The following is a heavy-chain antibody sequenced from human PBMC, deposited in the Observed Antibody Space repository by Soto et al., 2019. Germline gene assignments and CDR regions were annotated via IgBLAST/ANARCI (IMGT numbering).Heavy chain of an antibody. J-gene: IGHJ5*02. D-gene: IGHD1-1*01. V-gene: IGHV1-18*01. CDR2: ISGYNGNT. CDR1: GYTFTSYG. Sequence: QVQLVQSGAEVKKPGASVKVSCKSSGYTFTSYGISWVRQAPGQGLEWMGWISGYNGNTNYAQKLQGRVTMTTDTHKSTAYMELRSLRSDDTAVYYWARDEGYKWKDGGWLDPWGQGTLVTVSS. CDR3: ARDEGYKWKDGGWLDP.